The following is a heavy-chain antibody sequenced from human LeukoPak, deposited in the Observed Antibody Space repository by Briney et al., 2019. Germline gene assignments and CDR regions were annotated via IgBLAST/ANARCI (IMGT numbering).Heavy chain of an antibody. CDR3: ARSATGLRFLEWLLWLDPNVDY. D-gene: IGHD3-3*01. CDR1: GYTFTSYT. CDR2: INTNTGNP. Sequence: ASVKVSCKASGYTFTSYTMNWVRQAPGQGLEWVGWINTNTGNPTYAQGFTGRFVFSLDTSVSTAYLQISSVKAEDTAVYYCARSATGLRFLEWLLWLDPNVDYWGQGTLVTVSS. J-gene: IGHJ4*02. V-gene: IGHV7-4-1*02.